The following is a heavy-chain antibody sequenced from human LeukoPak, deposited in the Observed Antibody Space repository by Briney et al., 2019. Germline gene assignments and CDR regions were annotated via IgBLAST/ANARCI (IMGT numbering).Heavy chain of an antibody. CDR2: INPNSGGT. J-gene: IGHJ4*02. Sequence: GASVKVSCKASGYSFTGYYLHWVRQAPGQGLEWMGWINPNSGGTKYAQKFQGRVSMTRDTSINTAYVELNRLRPDDTAVYFCARDCDTIFGVILPFDYWGQGTLVTVSS. D-gene: IGHD3-3*01. CDR3: ARDCDTIFGVILPFDY. V-gene: IGHV1-2*02. CDR1: GYSFTGYY.